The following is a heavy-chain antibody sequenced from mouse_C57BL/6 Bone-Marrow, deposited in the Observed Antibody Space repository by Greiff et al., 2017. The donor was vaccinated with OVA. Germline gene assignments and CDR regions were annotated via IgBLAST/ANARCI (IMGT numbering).Heavy chain of an antibody. D-gene: IGHD1-1*01. J-gene: IGHJ1*03. CDR1: GYTFTDYY. Sequence: QVQLQQSGPELVKPGASVKISCKASGYTFTDYYINWVKLRPGQGLEWIGWIFTGSGSTYYNEKFKGKATLTVDKSSSTAYMLLSSLSSEDSAVYFCARRIWDYGSSYVGYCDVWGTGTTVTVSS. CDR2: IFTGSGST. V-gene: IGHV1-75*01. CDR3: ARRIWDYGSSYVGYCDV.